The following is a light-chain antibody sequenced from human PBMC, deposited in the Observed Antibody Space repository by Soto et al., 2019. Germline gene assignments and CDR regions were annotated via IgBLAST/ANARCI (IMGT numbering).Light chain of an antibody. Sequence: EIVLTQSPGILSLSPGERATLSFRASQSVSNDFLAWYQQKPGQAPMLLIYGASTRATDVPDRFSGSGSGADFTLTISRLEPKDFAVYYCQQYGSSPPRTFGQGTKVE. J-gene: IGKJ1*01. CDR1: QSVSNDF. V-gene: IGKV3-20*01. CDR3: QQYGSSPPRT. CDR2: GAS.